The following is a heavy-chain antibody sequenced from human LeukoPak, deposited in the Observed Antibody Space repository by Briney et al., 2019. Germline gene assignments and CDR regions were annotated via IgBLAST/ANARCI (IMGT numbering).Heavy chain of an antibody. D-gene: IGHD3-22*01. V-gene: IGHV4-39*01. J-gene: IGHJ5*02. CDR2: MYYTGST. CDR1: GGSISSSSYY. Sequence: SETLSLTCTVSGGSISSSSYYWGWTRQPPGKGLEWIGTMYYTGSTYYNPSLRSRVTLSVDTSKNQFALKLTSVTAADTAVYYCARQGVVDRRVAWFDPWGQGTLVTVSS. CDR3: ARQGVVDRRVAWFDP.